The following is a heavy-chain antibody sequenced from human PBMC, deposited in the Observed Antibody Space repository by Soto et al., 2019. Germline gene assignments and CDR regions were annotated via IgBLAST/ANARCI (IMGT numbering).Heavy chain of an antibody. V-gene: IGHV1-18*01. CDR1: GYTFTSHG. J-gene: IGHJ4*02. CDR2: ISAESGNA. CDR3: AGGGSTYYDLWKVDS. D-gene: IGHD3-3*01. Sequence: QVQLVQSGGEVKKPGASVRVSCKASGYTFTSHGITWVRQARGQGLEWMGWISAESGNANYAQNFQGRVTMIIDTSTSTAYMELRSLRSDDTAVYFCAGGGSTYYDLWKVDSWGQGTLVTVSS.